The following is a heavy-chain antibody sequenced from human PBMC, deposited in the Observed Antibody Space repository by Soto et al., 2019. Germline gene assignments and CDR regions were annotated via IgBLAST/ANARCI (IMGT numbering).Heavy chain of an antibody. CDR2: ISGFNGDT. CDR3: ARDVDVLTAPPGDY. V-gene: IGHV1-18*04. Sequence: GASVKVSCKASGYTFSTYGISWVRQAPGQGLEWLGWISGFNGDTNYAQKFQGRVSMTTDTSTTTVYLEVRSLNPDDSAMYYCARDVDVLTAPPGDYWGQGTLVTVSS. J-gene: IGHJ4*02. D-gene: IGHD2-21*02. CDR1: GYTFSTYG.